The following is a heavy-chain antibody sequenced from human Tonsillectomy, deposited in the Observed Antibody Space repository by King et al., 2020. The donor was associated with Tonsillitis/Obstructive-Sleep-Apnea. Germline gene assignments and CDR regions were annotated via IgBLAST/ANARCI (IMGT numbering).Heavy chain of an antibody. CDR1: GYSFNSDW. Sequence: VQLVESGAEVKKPGESLRISCKGSGYSFNSDWISWVRQMPGKGLDWMGRIDPSDSYTNYSPSFQGHVTISADKSISTAYLQWSSLKASDTAMYYCARQDCSSNSCYEAYWGQGTLVTVSS. V-gene: IGHV5-10-1*01. CDR2: IDPSDSYT. CDR3: ARQDCSSNSCYEAY. D-gene: IGHD2-2*01. J-gene: IGHJ4*02.